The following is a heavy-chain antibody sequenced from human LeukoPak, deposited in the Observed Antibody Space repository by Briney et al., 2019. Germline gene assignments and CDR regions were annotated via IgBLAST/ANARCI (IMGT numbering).Heavy chain of an antibody. CDR1: GYTFTSYG. Sequence: ASVKVSCKASGYTFTSYGISWVRQAPGQGLEWMGWISAYNGNTNYAQKLQGRVTMTTDTSTSTAYMELRSLRSDDTAVYYCARGLRYYDSRDRFDFWGQGALVTVSS. V-gene: IGHV1-18*01. CDR2: ISAYNGNT. D-gene: IGHD3-22*01. CDR3: ARGLRYYDSRDRFDF. J-gene: IGHJ4*02.